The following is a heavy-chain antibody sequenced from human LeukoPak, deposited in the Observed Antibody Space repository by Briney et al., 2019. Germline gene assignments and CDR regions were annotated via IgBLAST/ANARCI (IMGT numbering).Heavy chain of an antibody. CDR2: IYYSGST. J-gene: IGHJ6*03. V-gene: IGHV4-39*07. CDR3: ARGHEFPPNVDYMDV. D-gene: IGHD2-21*01. Sequence: LETLSLTCTVSGGSISSSSYYWGWIRQPPGKGLEWIGSIYYSGSTYYNPSLKSRVTISVDTSKNQFSLKLSSVTAADTAVYYCARGHEFPPNVDYMDVWGKGTTVTVSS. CDR1: GGSISSSSYY.